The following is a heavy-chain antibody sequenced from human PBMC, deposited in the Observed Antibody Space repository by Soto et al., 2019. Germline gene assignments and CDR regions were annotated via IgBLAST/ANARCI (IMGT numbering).Heavy chain of an antibody. CDR2: IFHDGTA. V-gene: IGHV4-4*01. CDR1: GVSISSGNW. Sequence: LSLPCAVSGVSISSGNWWTWVRQTPQRGLEYIGEIFHDGTANYYPSFERRVAISVDTSKNQFSLKLTSVTAADTAIYFCARLVYDTRLNYMYFYFWGQGALVTVSS. D-gene: IGHD3-10*01. J-gene: IGHJ4*02. CDR3: ARLVYDTRLNYMYFYF.